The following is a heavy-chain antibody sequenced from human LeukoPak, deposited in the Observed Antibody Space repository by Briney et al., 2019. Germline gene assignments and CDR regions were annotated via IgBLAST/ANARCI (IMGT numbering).Heavy chain of an antibody. Sequence: GGSLRLSCAASGFTFSSYAMSWVRQAPGKGLEWVSAISGSGGSTYYADSVKGRFTISRDNSKNTLYLQMNSLRAEDTAVYYCAKDPVVPAAIRGVYFDYWGQGTLVTVSS. CDR2: ISGSGGST. D-gene: IGHD2-2*02. CDR1: GFTFSSYA. V-gene: IGHV3-23*01. CDR3: AKDPVVPAAIRGVYFDY. J-gene: IGHJ4*02.